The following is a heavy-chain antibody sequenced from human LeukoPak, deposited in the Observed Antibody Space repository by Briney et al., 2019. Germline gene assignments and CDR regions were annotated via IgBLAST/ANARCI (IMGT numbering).Heavy chain of an antibody. CDR2: IYSSGST. CDR3: ARAGDFWSGGWFDP. V-gene: IGHV4-39*02. Sequence: PSETLSLTCTVSGASISGSGYYWGWIRQPPGKGLEWIGSIYSSGSTYYNASLQSRVTISIETSKNQISLRLNSVTAADTAMYYCARAGDFWSGGWFDPWGQGTLVTVSS. CDR1: GASISGSGYY. D-gene: IGHD3-3*01. J-gene: IGHJ5*02.